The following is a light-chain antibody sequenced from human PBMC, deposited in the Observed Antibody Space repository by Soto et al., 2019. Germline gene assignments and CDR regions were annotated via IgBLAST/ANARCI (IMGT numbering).Light chain of an antibody. Sequence: QSVLTQPPSVSGAPGQRVTISCTGSSSNIGAGYDVHWYQQLPGTAPKLLSYGNSNRPSGVPDRFSGSKSGTSASLPIIWLQASDAAAYYFQPYDSSLSAYVFGTGTKLTVL. CDR1: SSNIGAGYD. J-gene: IGLJ1*01. CDR2: GNS. CDR3: QPYDSSLSAYV. V-gene: IGLV1-40*01.